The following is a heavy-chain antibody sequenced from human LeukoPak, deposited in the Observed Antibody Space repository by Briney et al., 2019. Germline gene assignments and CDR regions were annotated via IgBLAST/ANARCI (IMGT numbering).Heavy chain of an antibody. Sequence: ASVKVSCKASGYTFTSNDINWVRQAPGQGLEWMGWMNPNSGNTGYAQKFQGRVTMTRNTSISTAYMELSSLRSEDTAVYYCARVSSSGWPWDWFDPWGQGTLVTVSS. D-gene: IGHD6-13*01. J-gene: IGHJ5*02. CDR2: MNPNSGNT. CDR3: ARVSSSGWPWDWFDP. CDR1: GYTFTSND. V-gene: IGHV1-8*02.